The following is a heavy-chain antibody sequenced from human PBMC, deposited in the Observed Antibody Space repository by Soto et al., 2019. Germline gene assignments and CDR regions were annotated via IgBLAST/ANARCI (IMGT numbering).Heavy chain of an antibody. D-gene: IGHD6-13*01. CDR1: GYTFTGYG. Sequence: SVKVSCKASGYTFTGYGISWVRQAPGQGLEWMGGIIPIFGTANYAQKFQGRVTITADESTSTAYMELSSLRSEDTAVYYCARDAREQQLVDYYGMDVWGQGTTVTVSS. CDR2: IIPIFGTA. V-gene: IGHV1-69*13. J-gene: IGHJ6*02. CDR3: ARDAREQQLVDYYGMDV.